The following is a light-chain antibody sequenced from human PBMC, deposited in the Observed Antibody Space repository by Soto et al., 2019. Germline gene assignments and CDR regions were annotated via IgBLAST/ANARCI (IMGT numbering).Light chain of an antibody. V-gene: IGLV4-69*01. CDR1: SGHSSYT. CDR3: QTWATGPDWV. J-gene: IGLJ3*02. Sequence: QPVLTQSPSASASLGASVKLTCTLSSGHSSYTITWHQQQPDKGPRYLMNLDSDGSHYKGDGIPDRFSGSSSGAERYLTISSLQSEDEADYYCQTWATGPDWVFGGGTQPTVL. CDR2: LDSDGSH.